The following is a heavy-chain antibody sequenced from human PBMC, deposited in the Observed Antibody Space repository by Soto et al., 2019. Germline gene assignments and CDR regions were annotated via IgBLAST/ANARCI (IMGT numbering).Heavy chain of an antibody. CDR2: IYSGGST. Sequence: EVQLVETGGGLIQPGGSLRLSCAASGFIVSSNYMSWVRQGPGKGLEWVSVIYSGGSTYYADSVKGRFTISRDNSKNTLYLQMSSVRAEDTAVYYCARAGTYGSPWYYGMDVWGQGTTVTVSS. CDR1: GFIVSSNY. J-gene: IGHJ6*02. D-gene: IGHD3-10*01. V-gene: IGHV3-53*02. CDR3: ARAGTYGSPWYYGMDV.